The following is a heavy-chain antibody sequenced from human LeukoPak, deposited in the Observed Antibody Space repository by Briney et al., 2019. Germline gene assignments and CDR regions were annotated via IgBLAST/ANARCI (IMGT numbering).Heavy chain of an antibody. CDR1: GLNFTYAW. CDR2: ITSGGTT. V-gene: IGHV3-15*01. CDR3: IADGPTLDTQLDY. J-gene: IGHJ4*02. Sequence: GGSLRHACEASGLNFTYAWMNWVSQAPGKGPEWVGHITSGGTTDYAAPVKGRFTISREHSKNTVYLQMNSLKMEDTAMYYCIADGPTLDTQLDYWGQGTLVTVSS. D-gene: IGHD4-23*01.